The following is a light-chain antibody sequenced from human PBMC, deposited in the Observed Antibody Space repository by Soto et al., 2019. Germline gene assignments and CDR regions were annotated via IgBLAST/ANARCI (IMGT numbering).Light chain of an antibody. Sequence: QSALTQPRSVSGSPGQSVTISCTGTSSDVGGYNYVSWYQKYPGKAPRLMIYDVSKRPSGVPDRFSGSKSGNTASLTISGLQAEDEADYYCSSYTSSSTVVFGGGTKLTVL. CDR1: SSDVGGYNY. CDR2: DVS. V-gene: IGLV2-11*01. J-gene: IGLJ2*01. CDR3: SSYTSSSTVV.